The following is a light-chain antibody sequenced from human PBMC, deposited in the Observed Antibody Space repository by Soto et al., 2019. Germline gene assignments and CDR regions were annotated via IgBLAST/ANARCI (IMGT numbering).Light chain of an antibody. Sequence: QAVVTQPASVSGSPGQSITISCTGTSSDVGGYNYVSWYQHHPGKAPKLMIYEVSNRPSGVSNRFSGSKSGNTASLTISGLQAEDEADYYCSSYTSSSLLYVFGTGTKVTVL. CDR2: EVS. J-gene: IGLJ1*01. CDR1: SSDVGGYNY. V-gene: IGLV2-14*01. CDR3: SSYTSSSLLYV.